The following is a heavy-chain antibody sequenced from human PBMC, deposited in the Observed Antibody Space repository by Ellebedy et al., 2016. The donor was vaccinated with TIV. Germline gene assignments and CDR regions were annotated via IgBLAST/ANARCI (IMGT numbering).Heavy chain of an antibody. D-gene: IGHD6-13*01. V-gene: IGHV4-39*01. CDR1: GASISTFSDF. CDR2: LYYSGSA. Sequence: MPSETLSLTCTVSGASISTFSDFWGWIRQPPGKRLEWIGSLYYSGSAYYNPSLKSRVTISVDRSKNQFSLNVTSVTAADTAVYYCARGGAAGSSDYYYGMDVWGQGTTVTVSS. J-gene: IGHJ6*02. CDR3: ARGGAAGSSDYYYGMDV.